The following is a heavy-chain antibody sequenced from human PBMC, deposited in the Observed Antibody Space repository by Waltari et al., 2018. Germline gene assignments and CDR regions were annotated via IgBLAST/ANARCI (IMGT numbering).Heavy chain of an antibody. V-gene: IGHV3-30*01. CDR1: ASPYRTSV. CDR3: GREGGTSGYSGYLDT. D-gene: IGHD2-15*01. J-gene: IGHJ4*02. Sequence: QVQLVESGGGVVQPGRSLRLSCAAPASPYRTSVLPWVRQAPGKGVEWVAAMSYDGFSKYYADSVKGRFSIGRDDSQNTVYLQANSLTTEDTAVYYCGREGGTSGYSGYLDTWGQGTLVTVSS. CDR2: MSYDGFSK.